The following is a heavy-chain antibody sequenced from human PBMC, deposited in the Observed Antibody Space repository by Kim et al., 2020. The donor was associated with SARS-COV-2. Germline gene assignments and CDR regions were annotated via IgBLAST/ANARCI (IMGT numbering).Heavy chain of an antibody. CDR2: INHSGST. Sequence: SETLSLTCAVYGGSFSGYYWSWIRQPPGKGLEWIGEINHSGSTNYNPSLKSRVTISVDTSKNQFFLKLSSVTAADTAVYYCARVRSGGLYYYYYYGMDVWGQGTTVTVSS. CDR1: GGSFSGYY. V-gene: IGHV4-34*01. D-gene: IGHD2-15*01. J-gene: IGHJ6*02. CDR3: ARVRSGGLYYYYYYGMDV.